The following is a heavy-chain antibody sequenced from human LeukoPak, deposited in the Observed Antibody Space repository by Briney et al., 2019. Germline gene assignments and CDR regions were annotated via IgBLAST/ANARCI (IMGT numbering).Heavy chain of an antibody. CDR1: GFTVSSNS. D-gene: IGHD3-22*01. Sequence: PGGSLRLSCTVSGFTVSSNSMSWVRQAPGKGLEWVSFIYSGTIHYSDSVKGRFTISRDNSKNTLYLQMNSLRAEDTAVYYCTRGSIAYYYMDVWGKGTTVTISS. CDR2: IYSGTI. CDR3: TRGSIAYYYMDV. J-gene: IGHJ6*03. V-gene: IGHV3-53*01.